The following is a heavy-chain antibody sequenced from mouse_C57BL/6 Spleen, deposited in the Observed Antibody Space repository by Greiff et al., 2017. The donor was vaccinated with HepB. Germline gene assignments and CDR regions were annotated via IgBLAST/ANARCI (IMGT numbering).Heavy chain of an antibody. D-gene: IGHD1-1*01. CDR1: GYTFTDHT. CDR3: ARCPIYYGSSHWYFDV. V-gene: IGHV1-78*01. Sequence: LVKPGASVKISCKVSGYTFTDHTIHWMKQRPEQGLEWIGYIYPRDGSTKYNEKFKGKATLTADKSSSTAYMQLNSLTSEDSAVYFCARCPIYYGSSHWYFDVWGTGTTVTVSS. J-gene: IGHJ1*03. CDR2: IYPRDGST.